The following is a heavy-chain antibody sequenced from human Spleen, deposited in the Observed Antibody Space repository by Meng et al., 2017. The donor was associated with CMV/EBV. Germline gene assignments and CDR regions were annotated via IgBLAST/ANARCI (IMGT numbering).Heavy chain of an antibody. Sequence: ASVKVSCKASGYTFTSYYMHWVRQAPGQGLEWMGIINPSGGSTSYAQKFQGRVTMTRDTSTSTVYMELRSLRSDDTAVYYCARERFERGLQLPHDAFDIWGQGTMVTVSS. CDR3: ARERFERGLQLPHDAFDI. D-gene: IGHD5-24*01. CDR1: GYTFTSYY. V-gene: IGHV1-46*01. J-gene: IGHJ3*02. CDR2: INPSGGST.